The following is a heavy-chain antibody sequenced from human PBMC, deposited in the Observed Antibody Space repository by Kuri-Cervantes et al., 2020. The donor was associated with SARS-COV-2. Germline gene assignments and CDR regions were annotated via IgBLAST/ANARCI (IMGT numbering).Heavy chain of an antibody. J-gene: IGHJ4*02. Sequence: GESLKISCAASGFTFSKYWMNWVRQAPGKGLEWVANIQEDGNEKYYVDSVKGRFTTSRDNARNSLDLLLKSLRVEDTAVYYCAREGPYCGGDCCLDYWGQGTLVTVSS. CDR3: AREGPYCGGDCCLDY. D-gene: IGHD2-21*01. CDR2: IQEDGNEK. CDR1: GFTFSKYW. V-gene: IGHV3-7*01.